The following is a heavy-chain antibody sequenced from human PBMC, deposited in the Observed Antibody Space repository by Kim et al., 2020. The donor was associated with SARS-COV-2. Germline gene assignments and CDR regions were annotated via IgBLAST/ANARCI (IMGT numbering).Heavy chain of an antibody. CDR1: GGSISSSNW. J-gene: IGHJ3*02. Sequence: SETLSLTCAVSGGSISSSNWWSWVRQPPGKGLEWIGEINHSGSTNYNPSLKSRVTISVDKSKNQFSLKLSSVTAADTAVYYCASPLGYSSSSNDAFDIWGQGTMVTVSS. CDR2: INHSGST. D-gene: IGHD6-6*01. CDR3: ASPLGYSSSSNDAFDI. V-gene: IGHV4-4*02.